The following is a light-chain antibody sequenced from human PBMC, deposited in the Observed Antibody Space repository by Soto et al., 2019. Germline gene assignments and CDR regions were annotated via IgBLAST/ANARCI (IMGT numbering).Light chain of an antibody. CDR2: GNR. J-gene: IGLJ3*02. Sequence: QSVLTQPPSVSGAPGQRVTISCAGSSSNIGAGFDVHWYQHLPGTAPKLLIYGNRNRPSGAPDRFSGSKSGASASLAITGLQAEDEAVYYCQSYDTSLSGSWVFGGGTKLTVL. CDR3: QSYDTSLSGSWV. V-gene: IGLV1-40*01. CDR1: SSNIGAGFD.